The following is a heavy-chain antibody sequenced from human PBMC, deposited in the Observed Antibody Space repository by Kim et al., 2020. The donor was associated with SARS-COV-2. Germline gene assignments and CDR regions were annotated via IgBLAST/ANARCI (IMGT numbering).Heavy chain of an antibody. V-gene: IGHV4-31*02. D-gene: IGHD6-13*01. Sequence: GSTYYNPSLKSRVTISVDTSKNQFSLKLSSVTAADTAVYYCAREQQLVRDWGQGTLVTVSS. CDR3: AREQQLVRD. CDR2: GST. J-gene: IGHJ4*02.